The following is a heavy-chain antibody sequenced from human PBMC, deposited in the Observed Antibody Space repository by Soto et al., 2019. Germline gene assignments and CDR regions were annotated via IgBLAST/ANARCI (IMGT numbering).Heavy chain of an antibody. CDR3: AKGVRVWNYYDSSGYYYFDY. J-gene: IGHJ4*02. CDR2: ISGSGGST. V-gene: IGHV3-23*01. Sequence: GGSLRLSCAASGFTFRSYARSWVRQAPGKGLEWVSAISGSGGSTYYADSVKGRFTISRDNSKNTLYLQMNSLRAEDTAVYYCAKGVRVWNYYDSSGYYYFDYWGQGTLVTVSS. CDR1: GFTFRSYA. D-gene: IGHD3-22*01.